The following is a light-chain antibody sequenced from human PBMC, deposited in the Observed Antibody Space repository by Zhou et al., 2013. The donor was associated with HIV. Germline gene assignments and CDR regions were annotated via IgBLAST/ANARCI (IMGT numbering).Light chain of an antibody. CDR2: DVS. CDR3: QQYGDTPIT. V-gene: IGKV3-11*01. CDR1: QSVSSY. Sequence: IVLTQSPATLSLSPGERATLSCRASQSVSSYLAWYQHKPGQAPRLLIYDVSDRATGTPVRFSGSGSGTDFTLTISSLQSEDFAVYYCQQYGDTPITFGPGTKVDIK. J-gene: IGKJ3*01.